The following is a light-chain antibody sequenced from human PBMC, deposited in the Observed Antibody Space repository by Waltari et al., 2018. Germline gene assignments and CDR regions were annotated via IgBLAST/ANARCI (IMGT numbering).Light chain of an antibody. CDR3: QQYGTSSLT. J-gene: IGKJ4*01. CDR1: QSVPNNF. Sequence: EIVLTQSPGTLSLSPGERATIPCRSSQSVPNNFLVWYQQRPGQAPRLLIYGASNRAAGIPDRFSGSGSGTDFTLTISPLDPEDFAVYSCQQYGTSSLTFGGGTRVDIK. V-gene: IGKV3-20*01. CDR2: GAS.